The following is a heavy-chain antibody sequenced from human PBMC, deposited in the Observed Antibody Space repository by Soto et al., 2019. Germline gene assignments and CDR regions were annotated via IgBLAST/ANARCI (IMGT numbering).Heavy chain of an antibody. J-gene: IGHJ5*02. Sequence: PSETLSLTCAVYGGSFSCYYWIWLRQPPGKGLEWIGEINHSGSPNYNPSLKSRVTISVDTSKNQFSLKMTSVTAADTAVYYCATANWSHHYFDPWGQGTLVTVSS. CDR2: INHSGSP. CDR1: GGSFSCYY. CDR3: ATANWSHHYFDP. V-gene: IGHV4-34*01. D-gene: IGHD1-1*01.